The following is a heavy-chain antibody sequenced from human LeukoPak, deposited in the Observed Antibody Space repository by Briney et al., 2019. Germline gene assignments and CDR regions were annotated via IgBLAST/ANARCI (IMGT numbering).Heavy chain of an antibody. V-gene: IGHV1-69*05. Sequence: SVKVSCKASGGTFSSYAISWVRQAPGQGLEWMGGIIPIFGTANYAQRFQGRVTITTDESTSTAYMELSSLRSEDTAVYYCATGSGSYYEYRYWGQGTLVTVSS. CDR3: ATGSGSYYEYRY. D-gene: IGHD3-10*01. CDR2: IIPIFGTA. CDR1: GGTFSSYA. J-gene: IGHJ4*02.